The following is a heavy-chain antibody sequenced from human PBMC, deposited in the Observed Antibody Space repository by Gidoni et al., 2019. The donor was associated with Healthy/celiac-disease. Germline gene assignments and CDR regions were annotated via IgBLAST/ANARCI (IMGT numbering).Heavy chain of an antibody. CDR2: ISFDGSNK. V-gene: IGHV3-30-3*01. CDR3: ARLRGSRDGYKDSDAFDI. CDR1: ECTLRSYA. D-gene: IGHD5-12*01. Sequence: QVQLVESGGGVVQPGRSLRPPCEASECTLRSYARHWVRQAQGKGLEWLSVISFDGSNKYYADSVKGRFTISRDNSKNTLYLQMNSLRAEDTAVYYCARLRGSRDGYKDSDAFDIWGQGTMVTVSS. J-gene: IGHJ3*02.